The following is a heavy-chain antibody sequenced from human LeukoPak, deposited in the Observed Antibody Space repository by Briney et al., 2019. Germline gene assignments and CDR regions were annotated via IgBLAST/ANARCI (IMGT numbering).Heavy chain of an antibody. J-gene: IGHJ4*02. CDR1: GFSFSSSS. D-gene: IGHD3-16*02. V-gene: IGHV3-21*01. Sequence: GGSLRLSCAASGFSFSSSSMNWVRQAPGKGLEWVSSISSSGKYIYYADSMKGRFTVSRDNARSSVYLEMNSLRAEDTAVYYCTTVGYVWGSYRNFDYWGQGTLVTVSS. CDR2: ISSSGKYI. CDR3: TTVGYVWGSYRNFDY.